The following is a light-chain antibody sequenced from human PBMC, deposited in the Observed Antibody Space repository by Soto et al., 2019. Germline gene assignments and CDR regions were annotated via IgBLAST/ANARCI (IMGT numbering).Light chain of an antibody. V-gene: IGKV3-11*01. CDR2: DAS. J-gene: IGKJ5*01. CDR1: QSVGSS. Sequence: EIVLTQSPATLSVSREERVILSCRASQSVGSSLGWYQQKPGQAPRLPIYDASNRAAGIPASFSGSGSGTDFTLTISSLEPEDFAVYYCQQRINWPLTFGQGTRLEIK. CDR3: QQRINWPLT.